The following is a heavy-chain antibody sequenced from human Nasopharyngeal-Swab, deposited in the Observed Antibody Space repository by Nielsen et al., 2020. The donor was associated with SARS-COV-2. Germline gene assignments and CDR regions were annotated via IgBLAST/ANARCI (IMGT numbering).Heavy chain of an antibody. CDR3: VKASAPSNYYYGVDV. Sequence: GGSLRLSCSASGFTFSRFTMHCVRQAPGQGLEYVSALSSNGESTYYADSVKGRFTISRDNSKNTLYLQMSSLSAEDTALYYCVKASAPSNYYYGVDVWGQGTAVTVSS. CDR1: GFTFSRFT. CDR2: LSSNGEST. V-gene: IGHV3-64D*06. D-gene: IGHD4-11*01. J-gene: IGHJ6*02.